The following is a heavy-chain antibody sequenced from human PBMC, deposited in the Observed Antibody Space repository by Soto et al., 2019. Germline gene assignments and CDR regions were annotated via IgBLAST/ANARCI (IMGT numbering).Heavy chain of an antibody. D-gene: IGHD3-16*01. CDR3: ARATDYVVPDY. CDR1: GDTFTANY. J-gene: IGHJ4*02. CDR2: INPQSGGT. Sequence: GASVKVSCKASGDTFTANYIHWVRQAPGQGFEWMGWINPQSGGTNYPQKFQGRVTMTRDTSISTAYMELSRLRSDDTAVYYCARATDYVVPDYWGQGTLVTVSS. V-gene: IGHV1-2*02.